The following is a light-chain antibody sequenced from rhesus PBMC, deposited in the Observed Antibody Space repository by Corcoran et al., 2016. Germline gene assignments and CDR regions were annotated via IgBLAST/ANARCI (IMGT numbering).Light chain of an antibody. CDR1: ENVNTY. Sequence: DIQMTQSPSSLSASVGDRVTITCRASENVNTYLNWYQQKPGKAPTLLIYKASILQSGVPSRFSGSGSGTDFTFTSSSLQHEDVATYVCQHGYLTPYSFGQGTKVEIK. V-gene: IGKV1-74*01. J-gene: IGKJ2*01. CDR3: QHGYLTPYS. CDR2: KAS.